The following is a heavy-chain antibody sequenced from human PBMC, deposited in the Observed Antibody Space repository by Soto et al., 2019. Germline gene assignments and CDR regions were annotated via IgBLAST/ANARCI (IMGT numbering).Heavy chain of an antibody. CDR3: ARATGTLRSRNCDY. CDR2: IYHTGST. CDR1: GGSISTVGHY. Sequence: SETLSLTCSVSGGSISTVGHYWTWIRQPPGKGLEWIGSIYHTGSTYYSKSLRSRLTMSVGTSKSQFSLRLSSVTAADTAVYYCARATGTLRSRNCDYWGQGSLVTVSS. D-gene: IGHD1-1*01. J-gene: IGHJ4*02. V-gene: IGHV4-31*03.